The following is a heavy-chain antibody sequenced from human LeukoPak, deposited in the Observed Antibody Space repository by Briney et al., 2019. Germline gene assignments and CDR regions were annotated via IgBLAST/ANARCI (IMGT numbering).Heavy chain of an antibody. CDR3: ASQYSGYDYNFDH. Sequence: PGGSLRLSCSASGFTFSSYAMHWVRQAPGKGLEYVSSISSNGGSTYYADSVKGRFTISRDNSKNTLFLQMSSLRTEDTAVYYCASQYSGYDYNFDHWGQGTLVTVSS. CDR2: ISSNGGST. CDR1: GFTFSSYA. D-gene: IGHD5-12*01. J-gene: IGHJ4*02. V-gene: IGHV3-64D*06.